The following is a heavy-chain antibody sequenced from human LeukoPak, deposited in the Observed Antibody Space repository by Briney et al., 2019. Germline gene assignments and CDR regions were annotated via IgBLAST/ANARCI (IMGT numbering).Heavy chain of an antibody. Sequence: TGGSLRLSCAASGFTFSSYAMHWVRRAPGKGLEWVAVISYDGSNKYYADSVKGRFTISRDNSKNTLYLQMNSLRAEDTAVYYWAKTRPLDSSSGSHGDYWGQGTLVTVSS. V-gene: IGHV3-30-3*02. CDR1: GFTFSSYA. D-gene: IGHD6-13*01. J-gene: IGHJ4*02. CDR2: ISYDGSNK. CDR3: AKTRPLDSSSGSHGDY.